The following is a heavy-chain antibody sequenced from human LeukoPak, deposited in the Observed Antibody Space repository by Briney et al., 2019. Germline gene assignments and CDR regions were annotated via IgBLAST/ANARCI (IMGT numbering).Heavy chain of an antibody. D-gene: IGHD6-19*01. J-gene: IGHJ5*01. CDR1: GYTFTGYY. CDR3: ARTTYSSGWFDY. V-gene: IGHV1-2*02. CDR2: INPNSGGT. Sequence: ASVGVSCKASGYTFTGYYMHWVRQAPGQGLEWMGWINPNSGGTNYAQKFQGRVTMTRDTSISTAYMELSRLRSDDTAVYYCARTTYSSGWFDYWGQGTLVTVSS.